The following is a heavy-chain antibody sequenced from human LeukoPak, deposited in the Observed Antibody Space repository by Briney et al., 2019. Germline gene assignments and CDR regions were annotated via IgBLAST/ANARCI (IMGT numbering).Heavy chain of an antibody. J-gene: IGHJ4*02. CDR2: MNPNSGNT. V-gene: IGHV1-8*01. Sequence: ASVKVSCKASGYTFTSYDINWVRQATGQGLEWMGWMNPNSGNTGYAQKFQGRVTMTRNTSISTAYMELSSLRSEDTAVYYCARDLLAAAGTGYWGQGTLVTVSS. D-gene: IGHD6-13*01. CDR3: ARDLLAAAGTGY. CDR1: GYTFTSYD.